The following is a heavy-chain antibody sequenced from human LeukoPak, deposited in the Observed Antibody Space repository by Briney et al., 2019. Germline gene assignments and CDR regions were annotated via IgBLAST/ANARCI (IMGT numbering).Heavy chain of an antibody. J-gene: IGHJ5*01. D-gene: IGHD6-19*01. Sequence: PGGSLRLSCAASGFTFSSYSMNWVRPAPGEGLEWVSYISSSSSTIYNADSGKGRFTISRDNAKNSLYLQMNSQRAEDTALYYCASDNIYSSGWFGYWGQGTLVTVSS. CDR1: GFTFSSYS. CDR2: ISSSSSTI. V-gene: IGHV3-48*01. CDR3: ASDNIYSSGWFGY.